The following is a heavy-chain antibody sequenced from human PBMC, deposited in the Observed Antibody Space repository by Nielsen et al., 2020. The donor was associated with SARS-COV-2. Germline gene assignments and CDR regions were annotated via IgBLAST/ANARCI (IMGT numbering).Heavy chain of an antibody. D-gene: IGHD6-6*01. Sequence: GESLKISCAASGFTFSSYAMHWVRQAPGKGLEWVAIISYAGSNKYSSDSVKARFTIARDNSKNTLYLQMNSLRAEDTAVYYCAREGPDFDSSYFDYWGQGALVIVSS. CDR1: GFTFSSYA. CDR2: ISYAGSNK. V-gene: IGHV3-30*04. CDR3: AREGPDFDSSYFDY. J-gene: IGHJ4*02.